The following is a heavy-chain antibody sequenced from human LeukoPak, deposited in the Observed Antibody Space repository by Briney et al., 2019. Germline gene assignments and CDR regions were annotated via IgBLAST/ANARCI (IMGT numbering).Heavy chain of an antibody. CDR1: GYTFTTYG. J-gene: IGHJ4*02. V-gene: IGHV1-18*01. CDR2: SSPYSGNT. D-gene: IGHD6-25*01. Sequence: GAAVKVSCKASGYTFTTYGISWARQAPGQRLEWIGWSSPYSGNTDYAQKFQGRVTMTTDASTTTAYMELRSLISDDTAVYYCARADPTNSGDEYFDYWGQGTLITVSS. CDR3: ARADPTNSGDEYFDY.